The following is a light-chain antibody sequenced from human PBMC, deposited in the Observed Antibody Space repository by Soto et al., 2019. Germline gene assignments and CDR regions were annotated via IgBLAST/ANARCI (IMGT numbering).Light chain of an antibody. CDR1: QSVSVNS. J-gene: IGKJ3*01. CDR3: QQYGGSPFT. V-gene: IGKV3-20*01. Sequence: EIVLTQSPGTLSLSPGERATLSYRASQSVSVNSLAWYQQKGGQAPRLLIYAASTRATGVPDRFSGSGSGTDFALTISGLETEDFAVYYCQQYGGSPFTFGPGTKVDIK. CDR2: AAS.